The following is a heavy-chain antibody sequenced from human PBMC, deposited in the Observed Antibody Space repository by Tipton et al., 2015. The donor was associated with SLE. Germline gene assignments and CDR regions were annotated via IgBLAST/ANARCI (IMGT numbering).Heavy chain of an antibody. CDR1: GFTFSSYG. CDR2: IWYDGGNR. J-gene: IGHJ4*02. CDR3: ARDRWYSGIYEGPLDY. V-gene: IGHV3-33*01. D-gene: IGHD1-26*01. Sequence: SLRLSCAASGFTFSSYGMHWVRQAPGKGLEWVSVIWYDGGNRYYADSVKGRFTISRDNSENSLYLQMNSLGAEDTAVYYCARDRWYSGIYEGPLDYWGQGTLVTVSS.